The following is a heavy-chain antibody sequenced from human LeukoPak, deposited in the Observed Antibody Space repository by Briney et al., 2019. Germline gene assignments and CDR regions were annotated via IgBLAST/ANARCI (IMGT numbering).Heavy chain of an antibody. CDR3: AKDLYSYGPFDY. Sequence: GGSLRLSCAASGFTVSSYVMNWVRQTPGKGLEWVSAISGSGGSTYYADSVKGRFTISRDNSKNTLYLQMNSLRAEDTAVYYCAKDLYSYGPFDYWGQGTLVTVSS. J-gene: IGHJ4*02. CDR1: GFTVSSYV. D-gene: IGHD5-18*01. CDR2: ISGSGGST. V-gene: IGHV3-23*01.